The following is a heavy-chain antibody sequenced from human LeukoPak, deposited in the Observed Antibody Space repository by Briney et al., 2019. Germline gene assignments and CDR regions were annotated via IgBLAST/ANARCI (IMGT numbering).Heavy chain of an antibody. CDR1: GFTFSTYW. V-gene: IGHV3-7*01. CDR2: IKTDGSQT. Sequence: GGSLRLSCAASGFTFSTYWMTWVRQAPGKGLEWVANIKTDGSQTYYLDSVKGRFTISRDNAKNFLSLHLSSLRADDTGVYYCKRASRGGVDSQINGCGQGTLVTVSS. CDR3: KRASRGGVDSQING. D-gene: IGHD3/OR15-3a*01. J-gene: IGHJ4*02.